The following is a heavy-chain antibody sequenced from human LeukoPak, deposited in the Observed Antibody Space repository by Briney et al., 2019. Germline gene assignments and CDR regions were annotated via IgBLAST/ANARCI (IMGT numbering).Heavy chain of an antibody. CDR1: GIIFNDYW. V-gene: IGHV3-7*01. CDR3: TTLPHKDSRGYHDY. CDR2: INQDGSVI. J-gene: IGHJ4*02. D-gene: IGHD3-22*01. Sequence: GESLKISCAASGIIFNDYWMNWVRQAPGKGLEWVANINQDGSVIHYVDSVKGRFTTSRDNARHSVYLQMNSLRVEDTAVYYCTTLPHKDSRGYHDYWGQGILVTVSS.